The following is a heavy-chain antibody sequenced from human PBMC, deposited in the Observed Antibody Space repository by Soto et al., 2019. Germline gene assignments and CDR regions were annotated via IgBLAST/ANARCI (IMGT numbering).Heavy chain of an antibody. D-gene: IGHD1-7*01. CDR1: GFTFSDYY. Sequence: GGSLRLSCAASGFTFSDYYMSWIRQAPGKGLEWVSYISSSGSTIYYADSVKGRFTISRDNAKNSLYLQMNSLRAEDTAVYYCASDGQLALGIGYHYRLDVCGQGTTVTVYS. CDR2: ISSSGSTI. J-gene: IGHJ6*02. CDR3: ASDGQLALGIGYHYRLDV. V-gene: IGHV3-11*01.